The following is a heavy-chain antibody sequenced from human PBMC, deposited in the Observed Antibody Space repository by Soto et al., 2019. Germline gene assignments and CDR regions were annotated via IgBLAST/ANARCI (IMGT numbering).Heavy chain of an antibody. J-gene: IGHJ4*02. CDR1: GGSFSGYY. D-gene: IGHD3-10*01. Sequence: QVQLQQLGAGLLKPSETLSLTCAVFGGSFSGYYWNWIRQPPGKVLEWIGEINHSGSTNYNPSLKSRVNISVDPSKNQFSLKLSSVTAADTAAYYCARGYGRNFAYWGQGTLVNVSS. V-gene: IGHV4-34*01. CDR3: ARGYGRNFAY. CDR2: INHSGST.